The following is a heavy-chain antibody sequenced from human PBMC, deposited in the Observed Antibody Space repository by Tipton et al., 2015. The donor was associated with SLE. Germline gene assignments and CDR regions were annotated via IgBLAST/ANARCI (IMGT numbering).Heavy chain of an antibody. Sequence: TLSLTCTVSGGSISSSSYYWSWIRQPPGKGLEWIGYIYYSGSTNYNPSLKSRVTISVDTSKNQFSLKLSSVTAADTAVYYCARYKVTGAAFDIWGQGTMVTVSS. CDR3: ARYKVTGAAFDI. V-gene: IGHV4-61*01. CDR2: IYYSGST. J-gene: IGHJ3*02. D-gene: IGHD1-14*01. CDR1: GGSISSSSYY.